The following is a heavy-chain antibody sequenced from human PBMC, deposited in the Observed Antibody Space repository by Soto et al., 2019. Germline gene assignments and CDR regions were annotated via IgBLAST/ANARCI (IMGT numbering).Heavy chain of an antibody. V-gene: IGHV6-1*01. J-gene: IGHJ5*02. CDR2: TYYRSRFFS. D-gene: IGHD3-10*01. Sequence: LSLTCAISGDSVSSYSAAWNWIRQSPSGGLEWLGRTYYRSRFFSDYAESVKSRIIINPDTSKNQFSLQLKSVTPEDTAVYYCVRDRYSSSGWFDPWGQGTPVTVSS. CDR1: GDSVSSYSAA. CDR3: VRDRYSSSGWFDP.